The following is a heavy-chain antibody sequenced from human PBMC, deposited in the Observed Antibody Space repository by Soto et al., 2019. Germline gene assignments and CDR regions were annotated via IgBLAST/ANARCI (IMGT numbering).Heavy chain of an antibody. Sequence: PSETLSLTCTVSGGSISSSNYYWGWIRQPPGKGLEWIGSIFYSGSTYSNPSLKSRVTISVDTSKNQFSLKLSSVTAADTAVYYCARLRKRTLHYGMDVWGQGTTVTVSS. CDR1: GGSISSSNYY. V-gene: IGHV4-39*01. J-gene: IGHJ6*02. CDR3: ARLRKRTLHYGMDV. CDR2: IFYSGST. D-gene: IGHD1-7*01.